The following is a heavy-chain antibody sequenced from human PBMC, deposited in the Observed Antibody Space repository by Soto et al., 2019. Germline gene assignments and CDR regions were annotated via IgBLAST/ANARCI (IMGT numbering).Heavy chain of an antibody. CDR1: GGTFGSYA. Sequence: GASVKVSCKASGGTFGSYAISWVRQAPGQGLEWMGGIIPIFGTANYAQKFQGRVTITADESTSTAYTELSSLRSEDTAVYYCARVITDTAMVTGYYYYGMDVCGQGTTVIVSS. J-gene: IGHJ6*02. V-gene: IGHV1-69*13. CDR3: ARVITDTAMVTGYYYYGMDV. D-gene: IGHD5-18*01. CDR2: IIPIFGTA.